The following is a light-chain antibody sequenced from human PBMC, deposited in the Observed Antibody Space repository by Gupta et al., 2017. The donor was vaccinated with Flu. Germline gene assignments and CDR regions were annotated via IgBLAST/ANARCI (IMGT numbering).Light chain of an antibody. CDR1: QSREYSDENNY. V-gene: IGKV2-30*01. J-gene: IGKJ2*01. CDR2: KGS. Sequence: PVTLGQPAYSYCSSSQSREYSDENNYLNWLQQRPGQSPRRIIYKGSNRDSGVPDRFSGSGEGTDFTLKSSRVEEEDGGGYYCMQGKHLYTFGQGTKLEIK. CDR3: MQGKHLYT.